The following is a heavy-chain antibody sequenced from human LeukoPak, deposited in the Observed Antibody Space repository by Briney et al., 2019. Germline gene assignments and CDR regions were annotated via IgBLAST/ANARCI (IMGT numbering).Heavy chain of an antibody. V-gene: IGHV4-34*01. Sequence: SETLSLTCAVYGGSFSGYYWSWIRQPPGKGLEWIGEINHSGSTNYNPSLKSRVTISVDTSKNQFSLNLTSVTAADTAVYYCARDSSGTMSGGGWFDPWGQGTLVTVSS. D-gene: IGHD6-19*01. CDR2: INHSGST. J-gene: IGHJ5*02. CDR1: GGSFSGYY. CDR3: ARDSSGTMSGGGWFDP.